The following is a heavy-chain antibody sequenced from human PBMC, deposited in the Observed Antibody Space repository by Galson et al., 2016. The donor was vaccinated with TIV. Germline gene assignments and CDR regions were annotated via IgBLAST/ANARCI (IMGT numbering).Heavy chain of an antibody. D-gene: IGHD3-16*02. J-gene: IGHJ6*02. CDR1: GFTFNIYA. V-gene: IGHV3-23*01. Sequence: SLRLSCAASGFTFNIYAMGWVRQAPGKGLEWVSRISAGGKRTYYGESVKGRFTISRDNPRNTVFLQMNSLRAGDTATYYCVRDLEERYRDSRGGFYGLDVWGHGTTVIVSS. CDR3: VRDLEERYRDSRGGFYGLDV. CDR2: ISAGGKRT.